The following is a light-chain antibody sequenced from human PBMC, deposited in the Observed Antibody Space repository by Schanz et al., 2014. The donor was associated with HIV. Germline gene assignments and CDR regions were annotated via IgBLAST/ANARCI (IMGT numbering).Light chain of an antibody. CDR2: ANS. Sequence: QSVLTQPPSVSGAPGQRVTISCTGSSSNIGSVYDVHWYQQLPGTAPKHLIFANSDRPSGVPDRFSGSRSGTSASLAISGLRSEDEADYFCAAWDDSLSGPVFGGGTKLTVL. J-gene: IGLJ3*02. V-gene: IGLV1-40*01. CDR1: SSNIGSVYD. CDR3: AAWDDSLSGPV.